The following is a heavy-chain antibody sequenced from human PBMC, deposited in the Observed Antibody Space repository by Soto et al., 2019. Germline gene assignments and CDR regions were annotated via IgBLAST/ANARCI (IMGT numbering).Heavy chain of an antibody. CDR3: AVDVDTAMVTFDWFDP. D-gene: IGHD5-18*01. J-gene: IGHJ5*02. Sequence: GGSLRLSCAASGFTFSSYSMNWVRQAPGKRLEWVSSISSSSSYIYYADSVKGRFTISRDNAKNSLYLQMNSLRAEDTAVYYCAVDVDTAMVTFDWFDPWGQGTLVTVSS. V-gene: IGHV3-21*01. CDR1: GFTFSSYS. CDR2: ISSSSSYI.